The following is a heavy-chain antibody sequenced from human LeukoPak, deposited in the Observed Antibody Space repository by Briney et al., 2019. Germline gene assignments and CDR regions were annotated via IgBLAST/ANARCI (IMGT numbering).Heavy chain of an antibody. CDR1: GYTFTGYY. J-gene: IGHJ4*02. CDR3: ARAHYYYDSNGYYNY. Sequence: ASVKVSCKASGYTFTGYYMHWVRQAPGQGLEWMGWINPNSGGTNYAQKFQGRVTMTRDTSISTAYMELSRLRSDDTAVYYCARAHYYYDSNGYYNYWGQGTLVTVSS. CDR2: INPNSGGT. V-gene: IGHV1-2*02. D-gene: IGHD3-22*01.